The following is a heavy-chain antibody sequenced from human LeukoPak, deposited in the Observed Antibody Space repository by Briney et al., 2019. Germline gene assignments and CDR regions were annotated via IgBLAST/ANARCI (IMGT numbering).Heavy chain of an antibody. D-gene: IGHD1-1*01. J-gene: IGHJ4*02. V-gene: IGHV3-11*04. CDR1: GFTFSDYY. CDR2: ISSRGTTI. Sequence: GGSLRLSCAASGFTFSDYYMNWIRQAPGKGLGWLSYISSRGTTINYADSVKDRFTISRDNAKSSVYLQMNSLRAEDTAVYYCARQSAWSDPLDYWGQGILVTVSS. CDR3: ARQSAWSDPLDY.